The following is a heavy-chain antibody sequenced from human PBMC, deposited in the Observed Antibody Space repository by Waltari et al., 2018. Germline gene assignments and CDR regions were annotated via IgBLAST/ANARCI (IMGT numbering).Heavy chain of an antibody. D-gene: IGHD3-22*01. CDR3: ARDYCDRTNCHGMDV. CDR1: EFTFSSYA. J-gene: IGHJ6*02. CDR2: ISYNERNI. Sequence: QVQLVESGGGVVQPGRSLRPSCTAPEFTFSSYAMHWVRQAPGKGLEWVAVISYNERNIYYVDSVKGRFTISRDNSKKMLYLQMNSLITEDTAVYYCARDYCDRTNCHGMDVWGQGTTVTVSS. V-gene: IGHV3-30*04.